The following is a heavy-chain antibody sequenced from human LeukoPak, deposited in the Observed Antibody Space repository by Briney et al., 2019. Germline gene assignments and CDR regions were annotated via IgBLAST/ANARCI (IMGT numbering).Heavy chain of an antibody. V-gene: IGHV1-18*01. J-gene: IGHJ4*02. CDR3: AREGQQLATIFDY. Sequence: VASVKVSCRTSGYDFSTYGITWVRQAPGQGLEYMGWIRPSNGNRNYAQKVQGRVTMTTDTSTSTAYMELRSLRSDDTAVYYCAREGQQLATIFDYWGQGTLVTVSS. D-gene: IGHD6-13*01. CDR2: IRPSNGNR. CDR1: GYDFSTYG.